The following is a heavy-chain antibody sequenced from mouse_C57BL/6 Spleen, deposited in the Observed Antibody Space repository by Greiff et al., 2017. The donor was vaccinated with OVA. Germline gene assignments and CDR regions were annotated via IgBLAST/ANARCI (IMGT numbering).Heavy chain of an antibody. Sequence: VHVKQSGAELVKPGASVKLSCTASGFNIKDYYMHWVKQRTEPGLEWIGRIDPEDGETKYAPKFPGKATITADTSSNTAYLQLSSLTSEDTAVYYCARGDGYSPFDYWGQGTTLTVSS. J-gene: IGHJ2*01. CDR1: GFNIKDYY. CDR2: IDPEDGET. V-gene: IGHV14-2*01. D-gene: IGHD2-3*01. CDR3: ARGDGYSPFDY.